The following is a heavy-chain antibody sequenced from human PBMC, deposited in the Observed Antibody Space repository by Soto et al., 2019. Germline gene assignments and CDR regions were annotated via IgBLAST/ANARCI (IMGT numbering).Heavy chain of an antibody. CDR3: AKGASGSYDAFDI. J-gene: IGHJ3*02. CDR2: ISGSAGSR. CDR1: GFTFSSYA. V-gene: IGHV3-23*01. Sequence: PGGSLRLSCAASGFTFSSYAMSWVRQAPGKGLEWVSAISGSAGSRYYADSVKGRFTISRDNSKNTLYLQMNSLRAEDTAVYYCAKGASGSYDAFDIWGPGTMVTVSS. D-gene: IGHD1-26*01.